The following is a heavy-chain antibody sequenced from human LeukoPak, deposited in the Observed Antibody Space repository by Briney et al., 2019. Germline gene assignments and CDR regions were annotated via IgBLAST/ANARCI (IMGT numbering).Heavy chain of an antibody. CDR3: ARHRSGWLQSSFDY. V-gene: IGHV4-38-2*02. Sequence: SETLSLTCTVSGYSISSGYYWAWIRQSPGKGLEWIGTISHTGSTYSNPSLKSRVTISLDTSKNQISLNLSSVTAADTAVYYCARHRSGWLQSSFDYWGQGTLVTVSS. CDR2: ISHTGST. J-gene: IGHJ4*02. CDR1: GYSISSGYY. D-gene: IGHD5-24*01.